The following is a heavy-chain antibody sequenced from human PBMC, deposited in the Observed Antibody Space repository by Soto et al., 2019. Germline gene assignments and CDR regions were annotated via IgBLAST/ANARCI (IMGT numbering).Heavy chain of an antibody. D-gene: IGHD6-13*01. J-gene: IGHJ4*02. CDR2: ISGSGSST. CDR3: AKDDYSNSWFDY. CDR1: GFTFSSYA. Sequence: GGSLRLSCAVSGFTFSSYALSWVRQAPGKGLEWVSAISGSGSSTYYADSVKGRFTISRDNSKNTLYLQMNSLRAEDTAVYYCAKDDYSNSWFDYWGQGTLVTVSS. V-gene: IGHV3-23*01.